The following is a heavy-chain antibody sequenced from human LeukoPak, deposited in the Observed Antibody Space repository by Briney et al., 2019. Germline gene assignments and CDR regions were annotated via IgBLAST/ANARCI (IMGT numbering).Heavy chain of an antibody. J-gene: IGHJ4*02. Sequence: QPGGSLRLSCAASGFTFSSHGMCWVRQAPGRGLEWVSSISIGGDTTYSDSVKGRFTISRDNAKNSLYLQMNSLRAEDTAVYYCATTIEMATIYLRPLFDYWGQGTLVTVSS. CDR3: ATTIEMATIYLRPLFDY. CDR2: ISIGGDTT. V-gene: IGHV3-48*01. CDR1: GFTFSSHG. D-gene: IGHD5-24*01.